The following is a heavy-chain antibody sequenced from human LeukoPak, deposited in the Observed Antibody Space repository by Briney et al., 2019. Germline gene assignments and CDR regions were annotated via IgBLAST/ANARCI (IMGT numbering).Heavy chain of an antibody. CDR3: ARGLLLD. Sequence: GGSLRLSCAASGFTFSSDEMNWVRQAPGKGLEWVSYISSSGRTIYYADSVKGRFTVSRGNAKNSLYLQMNSLRAEDTAVYYCARGLLLDWGQGTLVTVSS. CDR2: ISSSGRTI. D-gene: IGHD2/OR15-2a*01. CDR1: GFTFSSDE. J-gene: IGHJ4*02. V-gene: IGHV3-48*03.